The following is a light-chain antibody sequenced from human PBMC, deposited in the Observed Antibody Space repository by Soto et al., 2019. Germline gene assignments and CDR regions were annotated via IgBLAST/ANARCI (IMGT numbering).Light chain of an antibody. J-gene: IGKJ5*01. V-gene: IGKV3-20*01. CDR3: QQYTGPPTT. Sequence: FPRDRVTLSCSASQYINTRLAWCQQRPGQAPRLLIYGASTRAAGIPDRFSGSGSGTDFTLTITRLEPEDSAVYFCQQYTGPPTTFGQGTRLEI. CDR1: QYINTR. CDR2: GAS.